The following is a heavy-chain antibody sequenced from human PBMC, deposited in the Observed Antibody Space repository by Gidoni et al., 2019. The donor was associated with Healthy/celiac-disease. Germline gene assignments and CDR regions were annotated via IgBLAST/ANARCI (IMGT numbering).Heavy chain of an antibody. CDR1: GYTFTGYY. D-gene: IGHD3-16*02. V-gene: IGHV1-2*06. J-gene: IGHJ4*02. CDR3: AILNTFGGVIVKGIDY. CDR2: INPNSGGT. Sequence: QVQLVQSGAEVKKPGASVKVSCKASGYTFTGYYMHWVRQAPGQGLEWMGRINPNSGGTNYAQKFQGRVTMTRDTSISTAYMELSRLRSDDTAVYYCAILNTFGGVIVKGIDYWGQGTLVTVSS.